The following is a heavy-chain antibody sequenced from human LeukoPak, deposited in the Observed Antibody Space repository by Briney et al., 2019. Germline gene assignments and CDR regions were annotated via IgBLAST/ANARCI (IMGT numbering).Heavy chain of an antibody. CDR1: GYTFTAYY. J-gene: IGHJ4*02. D-gene: IGHD1-1*01. Sequence: ASVKVSCKASGYTFTAYYMHWVRQAPGQGLEWMGWINPNTGGTSYAQKFQGRVTMTRDTSTSTAYMELSRLTFDDTAVYYCARDDNFQFDYWGQGTLVTVSS. CDR3: ARDDNFQFDY. V-gene: IGHV1-2*02. CDR2: INPNTGGT.